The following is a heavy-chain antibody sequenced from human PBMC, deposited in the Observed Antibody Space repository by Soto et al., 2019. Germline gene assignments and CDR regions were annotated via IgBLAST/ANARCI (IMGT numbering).Heavy chain of an antibody. CDR3: ARAAAAGFNYYYYYGMDV. CDR1: GGSFSGYY. Sequence: SETLSLTCAVYGGSFSGYYWSWIRQPPGKGLEWIGEINHSGSTNYNPSLESRVTISVDTSKNQFSLKLSSVTAADTAVYYCARAAAAGFNYYYYYGMDVWGQGTTVTVSS. J-gene: IGHJ6*02. V-gene: IGHV4-34*01. CDR2: INHSGST. D-gene: IGHD6-13*01.